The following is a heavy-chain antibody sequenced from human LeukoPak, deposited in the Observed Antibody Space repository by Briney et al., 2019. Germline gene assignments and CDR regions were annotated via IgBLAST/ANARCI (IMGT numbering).Heavy chain of an antibody. V-gene: IGHV4-34*01. CDR2: INDTGTT. Sequence: SETLSLTCAVYGGSSNYYWSWIRQTPGKGLEWIGEINDTGTTKYNPSLKSRVSISVDTSKNQFSLKLSSVTAADTAIYYCAKSLYCGDDCFWGPGTMVTVSS. CDR3: AKSLYCGDDCF. D-gene: IGHD2-21*02. J-gene: IGHJ3*01. CDR1: GGSSNYY.